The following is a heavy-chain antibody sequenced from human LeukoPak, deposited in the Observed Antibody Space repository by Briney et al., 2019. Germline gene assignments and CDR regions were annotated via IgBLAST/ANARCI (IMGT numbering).Heavy chain of an antibody. V-gene: IGHV5-10-1*01. CDR2: IDPSDSYT. J-gene: IGHJ4*02. D-gene: IGHD5-18*01. CDR3: AREEGTAMVSYFDY. Sequence: GESLKISCKGSGYSFTSYWISWVRQMPGEGPEWMVRIDPSDSYTNYSPSFQGHVTISADKSISTAYLQWSSLKASDTAMYYCAREEGTAMVSYFDYWGQGTLVTVSS. CDR1: GYSFTSYW.